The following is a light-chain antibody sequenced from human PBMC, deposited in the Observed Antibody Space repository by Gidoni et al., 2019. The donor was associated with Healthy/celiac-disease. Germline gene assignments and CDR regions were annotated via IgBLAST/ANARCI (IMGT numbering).Light chain of an antibody. Sequence: QSALTQPASESGAPGQSITISCTGTSSDVGSDNLVSWYQQHPGKAPKLMVYEGSKRPSGVSNRFSGSKSGNTASLTISGLQAEDEADYYCCSYAGSSTLVFGGGTKLTVL. CDR1: SSDVGSDNL. J-gene: IGLJ2*01. CDR3: CSYAGSSTLV. V-gene: IGLV2-23*01. CDR2: EGS.